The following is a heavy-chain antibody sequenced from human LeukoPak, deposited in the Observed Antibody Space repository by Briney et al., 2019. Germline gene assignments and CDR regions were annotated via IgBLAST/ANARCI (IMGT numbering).Heavy chain of an antibody. CDR3: ARGRRGPTAMVDY. V-gene: IGHV1-69*04. CDR1: GGTFSSYA. J-gene: IGHJ4*02. D-gene: IGHD5-18*01. Sequence: SVKVSCKASGGTFSSYAISWVRQAPGQGLEWMGRIISILGIANYAQKFQGRVTITADKSTSTAYMELSSLRSEDTAVYYCARGRRGPTAMVDYWGQGTLVTVSS. CDR2: IISILGIA.